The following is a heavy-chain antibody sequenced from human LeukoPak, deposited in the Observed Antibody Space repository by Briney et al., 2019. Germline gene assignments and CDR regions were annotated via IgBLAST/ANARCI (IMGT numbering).Heavy chain of an antibody. V-gene: IGHV4-30-2*01. CDR1: GGSISSGGYS. Sequence: PSETLSLTCTVSGGSISSGGYSWSWIRQPPGKGLEWIGYIYHSGSTYYNPSLKSRVTISVDRSKNQFSLKLSSVTAADTAVYYCARSPSETYSGSYFDYWGQGTLVTVSS. J-gene: IGHJ4*02. CDR3: ARSPSETYSGSYFDY. CDR2: IYHSGST. D-gene: IGHD1-26*01.